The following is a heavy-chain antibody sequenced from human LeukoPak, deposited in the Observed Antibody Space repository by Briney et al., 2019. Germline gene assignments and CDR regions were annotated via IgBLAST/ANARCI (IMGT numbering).Heavy chain of an antibody. CDR1: GGSISSYY. CDR2: IYTSGST. V-gene: IGHV4-4*07. CDR3: ARVENYYDSSGPTDAFDI. Sequence: SETLSLTCTVSGGSISSYYWSWIRQPAGKGLEWIGRIYTSGSTNYNPSLKSRVTMSVDTSKNQFSLKLSSVTAADTAVYYCARVENYYDSSGPTDAFDIWGQGTMVTVSS. J-gene: IGHJ3*02. D-gene: IGHD3-22*01.